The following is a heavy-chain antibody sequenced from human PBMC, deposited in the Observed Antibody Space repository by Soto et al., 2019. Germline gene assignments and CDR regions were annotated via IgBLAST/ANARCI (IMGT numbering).Heavy chain of an antibody. CDR2: INVDGTET. CDR1: RXTFGSYG. CDR3: ARDKEVLLTNYGMDV. V-gene: IGHV3-74*03. Sequence: PXGSLRLSCTAPRXTFGSYGMHWVRQAPGKGLVWVSDINVDGTETLYADSVKGRFTISRDNDKKTLYLHMTGMRVEDTGVYYCARDKEVLLTNYGMDVWGQGTTVTVSS. J-gene: IGHJ6*02.